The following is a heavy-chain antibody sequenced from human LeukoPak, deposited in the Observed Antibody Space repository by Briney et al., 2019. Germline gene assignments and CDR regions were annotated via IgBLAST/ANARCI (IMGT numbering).Heavy chain of an antibody. D-gene: IGHD6-13*01. CDR3: ARSPYSSSWYAIDY. CDR1: GFTFSSYW. V-gene: IGHV3-7*01. Sequence: GGSLRLSCAASGFTFSSYWMSWVRQAPGKGLEWVAKIKQDGSEKYYVDSVKGRFTISRDNAKNSLYLQMNSLRAEDTAVYYCARSPYSSSWYAIDYWGQGTLVTVSS. CDR2: IKQDGSEK. J-gene: IGHJ4*02.